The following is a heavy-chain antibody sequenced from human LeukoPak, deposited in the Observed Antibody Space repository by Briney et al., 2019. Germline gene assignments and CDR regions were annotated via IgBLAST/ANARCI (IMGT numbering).Heavy chain of an antibody. D-gene: IGHD3-3*01. Sequence: ASVKVSCKASGYTFTGYCMHWVRQAPGQGLEWMGWINPNSGGTNYAQKFQGRVTMTRDTSISTAYMELSRLRSDDTAVYYCARVDTVFGVVIGFDYWGQGTLVTDSS. J-gene: IGHJ4*02. CDR1: GYTFTGYC. CDR3: ARVDTVFGVVIGFDY. V-gene: IGHV1-2*02. CDR2: INPNSGGT.